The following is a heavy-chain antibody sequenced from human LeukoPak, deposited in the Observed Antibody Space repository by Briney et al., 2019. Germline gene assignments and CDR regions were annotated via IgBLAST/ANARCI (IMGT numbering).Heavy chain of an antibody. J-gene: IGHJ3*02. CDR2: IIPIFGTA. D-gene: IGHD2-21*02. CDR3: AKGDIVVVTAIQHAFDI. CDR1: GGTFSSYA. Sequence: SVKVSCKASGGTFSSYAISWVRQAPGQWLEWMGRIIPIFGTANYAQKFQGRVTITADKSTSTAYMELSSLRSEDTAVYYCAKGDIVVVTAIQHAFDIWGQGTMVTVSS. V-gene: IGHV1-69*06.